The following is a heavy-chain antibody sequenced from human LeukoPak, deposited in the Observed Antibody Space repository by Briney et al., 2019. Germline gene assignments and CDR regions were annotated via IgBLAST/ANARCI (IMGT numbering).Heavy chain of an antibody. CDR3: ARDIEEIRAAHLFKY. CDR2: IKQDGSEK. CDR1: GFSLSSYW. D-gene: IGHD2-15*01. J-gene: IGHJ4*02. Sequence: PGGSLRLSCAVSGFSLSSYWMSWLRQAQGKELEWVANIKQDGSEKYYVDSVKGRFTISRDNAKNSLYLQMNSLRAEDTAVYYCARDIEEIRAAHLFKYWGQGTLVTVSS. V-gene: IGHV3-7*03.